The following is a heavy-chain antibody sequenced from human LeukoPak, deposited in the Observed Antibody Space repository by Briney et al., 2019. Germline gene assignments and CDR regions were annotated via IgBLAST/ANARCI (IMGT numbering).Heavy chain of an antibody. Sequence: GGSLRLSCAASGFTFSSYAMHWVRQAPGKGLEWVAVISYDGSNKYYADSVKGRFTVSRDISKNTVYLQMNGLKAEDTAVYYCARDDCSTTPCYAYWGQGTLVTVSS. CDR2: ISYDGSNK. D-gene: IGHD2-2*01. CDR1: GFTFSSYA. V-gene: IGHV3-30-3*01. CDR3: ARDDCSTTPCYAY. J-gene: IGHJ4*02.